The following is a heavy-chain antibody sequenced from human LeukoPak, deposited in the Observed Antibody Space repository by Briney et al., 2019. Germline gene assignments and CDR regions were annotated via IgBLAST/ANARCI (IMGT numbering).Heavy chain of an antibody. V-gene: IGHV4-38-2*01. D-gene: IGHD3-22*01. J-gene: IGHJ5*02. CDR3: ARHGNYYDTSQSDP. CDR1: GYSISSGYY. CDR2: VYHSGST. Sequence: SETLSLTCAVSGYSISSGYYCGWIRQPPGKGLEWIGSVYHSGSTYYSPSLKSRVTISVDTSKNQFSLKLSSVTAADTAVYYCARHGNYYDTSQSDPWGQGTLVTVSS.